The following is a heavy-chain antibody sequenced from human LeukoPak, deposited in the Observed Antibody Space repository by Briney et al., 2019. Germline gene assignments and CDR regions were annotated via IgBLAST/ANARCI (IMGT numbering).Heavy chain of an antibody. J-gene: IGHJ4*02. V-gene: IGHV3-30*02. Sequence: PGGSLRLSCAASGFTFSRYGMHWVRQAPGKGLEWVAFIRYDGSNKYYADSVKGRFTISRDNSKNTLYLQMNSLRAEDTAVYYCAKGAYYYDSSGHDYWGQGTLVTVSS. D-gene: IGHD3-22*01. CDR2: IRYDGSNK. CDR1: GFTFSRYG. CDR3: AKGAYYYDSSGHDY.